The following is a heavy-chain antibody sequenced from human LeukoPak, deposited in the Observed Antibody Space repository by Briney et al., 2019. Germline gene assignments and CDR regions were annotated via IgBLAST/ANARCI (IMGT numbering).Heavy chain of an antibody. CDR1: GFSFTIYS. J-gene: IGHJ4*02. CDR2: ISGSSSYM. Sequence: PGGSLRLSCAAPGFSFTIYSMDWVPQAPGKGLEWVSSISGSSSYMYYADSVKGRFTISRDNAKNSLYLQMNSLRAEDTAVYYCARDLAYYYDSSYDWGQGTLVTVSS. CDR3: ARDLAYYYDSSYD. D-gene: IGHD3-22*01. V-gene: IGHV3-21*01.